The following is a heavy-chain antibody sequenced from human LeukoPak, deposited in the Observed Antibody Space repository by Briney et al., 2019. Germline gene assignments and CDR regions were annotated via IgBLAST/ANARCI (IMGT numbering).Heavy chain of an antibody. V-gene: IGHV1-3*01. CDR2: INAGNGNT. J-gene: IGHJ4*02. Sequence: GASVKVSCKASGYTFTNYPIHWVRQAPGQRLEWMAWINAGNGNTEYSQKFQGRVTITRDTSASTAYMELSSLRSEDTAVYYCATWFGEPRIDYWGQGTLVTVSS. CDR3: ATWFGEPRIDY. CDR1: GYTFTNYP. D-gene: IGHD3-10*01.